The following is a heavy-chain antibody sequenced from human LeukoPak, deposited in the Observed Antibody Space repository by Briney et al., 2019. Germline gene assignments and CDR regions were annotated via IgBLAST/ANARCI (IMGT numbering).Heavy chain of an antibody. CDR1: GFTFSSYS. D-gene: IGHD6-13*01. Sequence: GGSLRLSCAASGFTFSSYSMNWVRQAPGKGLEWVSSISSGSSYIYYADSVKGRFTISRDNAKNSLYLQMNSLRAEDTAVYYCARAGGYIAAAGHFDYWGQGTLVTVSS. V-gene: IGHV3-21*01. J-gene: IGHJ4*02. CDR2: ISSGSSYI. CDR3: ARAGGYIAAAGHFDY.